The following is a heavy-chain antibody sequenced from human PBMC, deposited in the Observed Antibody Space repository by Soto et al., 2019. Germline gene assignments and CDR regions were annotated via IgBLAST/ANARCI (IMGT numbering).Heavy chain of an antibody. J-gene: IGHJ4*02. Sequence: EVQLVESGVGLVQPGGSLRLSCAASGFTVRSSYMSWVRQAPGKGLEWVSLIYSGGSTYYADSVKGRFTFSRDNSKHTLYLQMNSLRDEDTAVYYCARSLLWFGELRYWGQGTLVTVSS. CDR3: ARSLLWFGELRY. D-gene: IGHD3-10*01. CDR1: GFTVRSSY. CDR2: IYSGGST. V-gene: IGHV3-66*01.